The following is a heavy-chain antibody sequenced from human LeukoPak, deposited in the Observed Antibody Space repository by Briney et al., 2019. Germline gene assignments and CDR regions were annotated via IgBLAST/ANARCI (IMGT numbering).Heavy chain of an antibody. CDR2: INPSGGST. J-gene: IGHJ4*02. V-gene: IGHV1-46*01. Sequence: ASVTVSCKASGYTFTSYYMHWVRQAPGQGLEWMGIINPSGGSTSYAQKFQGRVTMTRDTSTSTVYMELSSLRSEDTAVYYCASLSGYEHFFDYWGQGTLVTVSS. CDR1: GYTFTSYY. CDR3: ASLSGYEHFFDY. D-gene: IGHD5-12*01.